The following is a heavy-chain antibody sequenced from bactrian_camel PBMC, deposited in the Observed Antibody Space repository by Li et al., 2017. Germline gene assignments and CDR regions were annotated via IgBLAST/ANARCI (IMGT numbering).Heavy chain of an antibody. Sequence: HVQLVESGGGLVQPGGSLRLSCVASGFTFSNYVMDWVRQAPGKGLEWVSGINRAGDMTDYADSVKGRFTMFRDNRKNTLYPQMNSLKPEDTAVYHCAAEPRGSASWGQGTQVTVS. CDR1: GFTFSNYV. CDR3: AAEPRGSAS. J-gene: IGHJ6*01. CDR2: INRAGDMT. V-gene: IGHV3S1*01. D-gene: IGHD3*01.